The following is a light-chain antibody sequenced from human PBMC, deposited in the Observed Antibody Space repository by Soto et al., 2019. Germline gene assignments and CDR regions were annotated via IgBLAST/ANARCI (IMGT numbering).Light chain of an antibody. Sequence: IVVTQSAATLSVSPGERPTLSCRASQIVSTYLAWYQQKPGQAPRLLIHEASNRATGIPVRFSGSGAGTDFTLTISSLEPEDSAVYDCQQRSNWPSITFGQGTRLENK. CDR3: QQRSNWPSIT. V-gene: IGKV3-11*01. CDR2: EAS. CDR1: QIVSTY. J-gene: IGKJ5*01.